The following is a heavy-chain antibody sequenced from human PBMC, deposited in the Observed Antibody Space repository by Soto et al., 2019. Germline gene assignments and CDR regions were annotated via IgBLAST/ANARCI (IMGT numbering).Heavy chain of an antibody. Sequence: PGGSLRLSCAASGFTFSSYAMGWVRQAPGKGLEWVSAISGSGGSTYYADSVKGRFTISRDNSKNTLYLQMNSLRAEDTAVYYCAKDWASIAVAGTPLDYWGQGTLVTVSS. D-gene: IGHD6-19*01. V-gene: IGHV3-23*01. CDR1: GFTFSSYA. CDR2: ISGSGGST. CDR3: AKDWASIAVAGTPLDY. J-gene: IGHJ4*02.